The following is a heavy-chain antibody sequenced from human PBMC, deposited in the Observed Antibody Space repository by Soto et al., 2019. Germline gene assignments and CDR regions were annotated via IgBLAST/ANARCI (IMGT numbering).Heavy chain of an antibody. J-gene: IGHJ3*02. CDR1: AGSISSSNYY. CDR3: ARVSVVMVAAATIGADFDI. CDR2: IFHSGTT. D-gene: IGHD2-15*01. V-gene: IGHV4-39*01. Sequence: QLQLQESGPGLVKPSETLSLTCTVSAGSISSSNYYWGWIRQPPGKGLEWIGSIFHSGTTYQNPSLKSRVTISVDTSKNQFSLKLRSVTAADTAVYYCARVSVVMVAAATIGADFDIWGQGTVVIVSS.